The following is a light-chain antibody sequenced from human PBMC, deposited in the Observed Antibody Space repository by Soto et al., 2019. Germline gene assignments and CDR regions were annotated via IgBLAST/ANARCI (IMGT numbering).Light chain of an antibody. Sequence: EIVLTQSPATLSVSPGESATLSCRASQSVSIHLAWYQQKPGQAPRLLIYGASTRATGIPARFSGSGSGTEFTLTISSLQSEDFAVYYCQQYNNWPRTFGQGTKVDIK. CDR2: GAS. V-gene: IGKV3-15*01. J-gene: IGKJ1*01. CDR1: QSVSIH. CDR3: QQYNNWPRT.